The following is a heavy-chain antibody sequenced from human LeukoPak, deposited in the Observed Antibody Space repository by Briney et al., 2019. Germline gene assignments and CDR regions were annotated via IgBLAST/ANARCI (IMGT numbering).Heavy chain of an antibody. V-gene: IGHV3-21*01. D-gene: IGHD3-22*01. CDR2: ISSSSSYI. J-gene: IGHJ4*02. CDR3: ARDRPYYYDSSGYRS. CDR1: GFTFSSYS. Sequence: GGSLRLSCAASGFTFSSYSMNWVRQAPGKGLEWVSSISSSSSYIYYADSVKGRFTISRENAKNSLYLQMNSLRAEDTAVYYCARDRPYYYDSSGYRSWGQGTLVTVSS.